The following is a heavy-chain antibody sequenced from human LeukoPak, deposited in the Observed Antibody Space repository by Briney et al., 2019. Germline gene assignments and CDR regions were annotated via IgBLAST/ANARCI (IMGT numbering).Heavy chain of an antibody. J-gene: IGHJ4*02. Sequence: GGSLRLSCAASGFTFSSYWMSWVRQAPGKGLEWVSAISNDGGGTTYADFVKGRFSLSRDNSKNTVFRQMDSVRAEDTAVYCGAKGSSGYVFDLWGQGTLVTVSS. CDR1: GFTFSSYW. CDR2: ISNDGGGT. D-gene: IGHD3-22*01. CDR3: AKGSSGYVFDL. V-gene: IGHV3-23*01.